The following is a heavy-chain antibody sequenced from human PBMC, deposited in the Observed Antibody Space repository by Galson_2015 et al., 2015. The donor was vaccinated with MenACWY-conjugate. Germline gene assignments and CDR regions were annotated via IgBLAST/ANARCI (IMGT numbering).Heavy chain of an antibody. Sequence: SLRLSCAASGFTFSSYAMSWVRQAPGKGLEWVSALSGSGGSTYYADSVKGRFTISRDNSKNTLYLQMNSLRAEDTAVYYCVKDLLSDPSSPYDYWGQGTLVTVSS. CDR1: GFTFSSYA. CDR2: LSGSGGST. CDR3: VKDLLSDPSSPYDY. V-gene: IGHV3-23*01. J-gene: IGHJ4*02.